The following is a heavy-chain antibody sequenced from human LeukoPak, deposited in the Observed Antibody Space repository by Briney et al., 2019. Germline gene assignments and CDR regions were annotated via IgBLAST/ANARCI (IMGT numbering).Heavy chain of an antibody. CDR1: GFTVSSNY. J-gene: IGHJ4*02. V-gene: IGHV3-66*02. CDR2: VYSGGST. Sequence: GGSLRLSCAASGFTVSSNYMSWVRQAPGKGLEWVSVVYSGGSTYYADSVKGRFTISRDNSKNTLYLQMNSLRAEDTAVYYCARESGITTAFDYWGQGTLVTVSS. D-gene: IGHD3-10*01. CDR3: ARESGITTAFDY.